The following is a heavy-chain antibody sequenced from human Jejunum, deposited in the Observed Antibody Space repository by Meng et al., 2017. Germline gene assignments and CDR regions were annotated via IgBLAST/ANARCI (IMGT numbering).Heavy chain of an antibody. J-gene: IGHJ5*02. CDR3: ARVSKPYGSGLDP. CDR1: GVSLSISGVG. CDR2: IYYSGST. D-gene: IGHD3-10*01. Sequence: ANPPRTLPLACTFSGVSLSISGVGVGWIRQPTGKGLEWIGTIYYSGSTYYNPSLKSRVTISVDTSKNQFSLNLSSVTAADTAIYYCARVSKPYGSGLDPWGQGTLVTVSS. V-gene: IGHV4-39*07.